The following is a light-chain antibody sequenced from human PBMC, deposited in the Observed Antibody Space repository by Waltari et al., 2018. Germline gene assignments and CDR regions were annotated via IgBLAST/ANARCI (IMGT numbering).Light chain of an antibody. CDR2: GAS. CDR1: QSVSSN. Sequence: IVMTQSPATLSVSPGEGATLSCRVSQSVSSNLAWYQQKPGQAPRLLIYGASTRATGLPDRFSGSGSGTEFTLTISSLQSEDFAVYYCQQYNNWPPLFGQGTKVEIK. V-gene: IGKV3-15*01. J-gene: IGKJ1*01. CDR3: QQYNNWPPL.